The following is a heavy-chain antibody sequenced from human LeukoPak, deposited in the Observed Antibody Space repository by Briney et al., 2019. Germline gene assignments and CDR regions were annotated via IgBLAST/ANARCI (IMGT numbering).Heavy chain of an antibody. Sequence: ASVKVSCKASGDTFIRYGISWVRQAPGQGLEWMGWISAYNGNTNYAQKLQGRVTMTIDTSTSTAYMELRSLRSDDTAVYYCARFSSGSGWYYSWGDFDYWGQGTLVTVSS. V-gene: IGHV1-18*01. CDR1: GDTFIRYG. CDR2: ISAYNGNT. J-gene: IGHJ4*02. CDR3: ARFSSGSGWYYSWGDFDY. D-gene: IGHD6-19*01.